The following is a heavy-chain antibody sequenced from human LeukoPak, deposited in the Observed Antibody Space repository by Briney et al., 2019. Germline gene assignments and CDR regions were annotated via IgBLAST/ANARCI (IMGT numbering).Heavy chain of an antibody. CDR3: ARDPGPYCGGDCYYFDY. CDR2: INNDGSGT. V-gene: IGHV3-74*01. J-gene: IGHJ4*02. Sequence: GGSLRLSCAASGFIFSRYWMHWVRQAPGKGLVWVSRINNDGSGTSYADSVKGRFTTSRDNAKNTLYLQMNSLRAEDTAVYYCARDPGPYCGGDCYYFDYWGPGTLVTVSS. CDR1: GFIFSRYW. D-gene: IGHD2-21*02.